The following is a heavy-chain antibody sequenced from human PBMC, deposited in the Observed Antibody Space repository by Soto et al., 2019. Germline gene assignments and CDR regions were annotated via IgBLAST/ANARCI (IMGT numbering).Heavy chain of an antibody. CDR3: ARAGSIYLSPGYYYGMDV. CDR2: INAGNGNT. CDR1: GYTFTSYA. J-gene: IGHJ6*02. V-gene: IGHV1-3*01. Sequence: QVQLVQSGAEVKKPGASVKVSCKASGYTFTSYAMHWVRQAPGQSLEWMGWINAGNGNTKYSQKFPGRVTITRDTYATTAYMELSSLRSEDTAVYYCARAGSIYLSPGYYYGMDVWGQGTTVTVSS. D-gene: IGHD2-21*01.